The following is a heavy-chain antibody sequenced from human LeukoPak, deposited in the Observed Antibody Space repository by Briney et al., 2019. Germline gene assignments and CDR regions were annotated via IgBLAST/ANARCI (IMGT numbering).Heavy chain of an antibody. V-gene: IGHV1-8*01. D-gene: IGHD6-13*01. Sequence: GASVKVSCKASGYTFTSYGINWVRQATGQGLEWMGWMNPNSGNTGYAQKFQGRVTITRNTSISTAYMELSSLRSEDTAVYYCARWIAAAGTTTDAFDIWGQGTMVTVSS. J-gene: IGHJ3*02. CDR2: MNPNSGNT. CDR3: ARWIAAAGTTTDAFDI. CDR1: GYTFTSYG.